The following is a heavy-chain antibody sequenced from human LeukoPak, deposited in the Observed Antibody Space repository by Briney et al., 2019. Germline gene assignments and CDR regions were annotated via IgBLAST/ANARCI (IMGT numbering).Heavy chain of an antibody. Sequence: ASVKVSCKASRYTFTGYYTHWVRQAPGQGLEWMGRINPNSGGTNYAQKFQGRVTMTRDTSISTAYMELSRLRSDDTAVYYCARAYYDILTGYLYNWFDPWGQGTLVTVSS. CDR2: INPNSGGT. D-gene: IGHD3-9*01. J-gene: IGHJ5*02. CDR1: RYTFTGYY. CDR3: ARAYYDILTGYLYNWFDP. V-gene: IGHV1-2*06.